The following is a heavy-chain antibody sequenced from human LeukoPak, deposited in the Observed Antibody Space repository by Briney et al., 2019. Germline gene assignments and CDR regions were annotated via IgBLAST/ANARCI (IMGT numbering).Heavy chain of an antibody. J-gene: IGHJ4*02. V-gene: IGHV3-7*01. D-gene: IGHD4-17*01. CDR2: IKQDGSDK. CDR3: ARDYD. Sequence: GGSLRLSCAASGFTFSSNWMSWVRQAPGKGLEWVANIKQDGSDKYYVDSVKGRFTISRDNAKNSLYLQMNSLRVEDTAVYYCARDYDWGQGTLVTVPS. CDR1: GFTFSSNW.